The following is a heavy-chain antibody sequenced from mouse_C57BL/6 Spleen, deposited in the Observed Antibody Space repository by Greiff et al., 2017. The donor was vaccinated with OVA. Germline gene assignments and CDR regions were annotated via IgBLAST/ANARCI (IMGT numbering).Heavy chain of an antibody. Sequence: QVQLQQPGAELVKPGASVKMSCKASGYTFPSYWITWVKQRPGQGLEWIGEIDPSDSYTNYNQKFTGKSTLTVNKSSSKAYVQRSSLTSEDSAVYYCARQYGSSRYWYFDVWGTGTTVTVSS. V-gene: IGHV1-69*01. J-gene: IGHJ1*03. CDR1: GYTFPSYW. CDR3: ARQYGSSRYWYFDV. CDR2: IDPSDSYT. D-gene: IGHD1-1*01.